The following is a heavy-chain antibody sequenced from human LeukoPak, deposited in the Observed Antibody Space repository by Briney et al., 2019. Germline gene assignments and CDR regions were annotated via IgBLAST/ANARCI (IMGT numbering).Heavy chain of an antibody. CDR2: IYTSGST. CDR3: ASSYSGYDFGLDY. V-gene: IGHV4-4*09. D-gene: IGHD5-12*01. Sequence: SETLSLTCTVSGGSISSYYWSWIRQPPGKGLEWIGYIYTSGSTNYNPSLKSRVTISVDTSKNQFSLKLSSVTAADTAVYYCASSYSGYDFGLDYWGQGTLVTASS. CDR1: GGSISSYY. J-gene: IGHJ4*02.